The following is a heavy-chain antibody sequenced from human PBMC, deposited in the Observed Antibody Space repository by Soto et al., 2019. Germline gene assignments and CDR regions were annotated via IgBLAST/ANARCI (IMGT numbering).Heavy chain of an antibody. CDR1: GGSVSSGGYS. V-gene: IGHV4-30-2*05. Sequence: PSETLSLTCSVPGGSVSSGGYSWSWIRQAPGKGLEWIGFISPSGRPAYNPSLKSRVTISVDTSKNQFSLKLSSVTAADTAVYYCAREDIVGGGFDPWGQGTLVTVSS. CDR2: ISPSGRP. D-gene: IGHD2-15*01. J-gene: IGHJ5*02. CDR3: AREDIVGGGFDP.